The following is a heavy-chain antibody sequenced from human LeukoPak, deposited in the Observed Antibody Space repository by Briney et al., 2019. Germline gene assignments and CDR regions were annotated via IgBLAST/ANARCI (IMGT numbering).Heavy chain of an antibody. CDR2: ISGSGGST. V-gene: IGHV3-23*01. D-gene: IGHD3-22*01. CDR3: AKDYFQYDSSGYYYY. CDR1: AFTFSSYA. Sequence: GGSLRLSCAASAFTFSSYAMSLVRQAPGKGLEWVSAISGSGGSTYYADSVKGRFTISRDNSKNTLYLQMNSLRAEDTAVYYCAKDYFQYDSSGYYYYWGQGTLVAVSS. J-gene: IGHJ4*02.